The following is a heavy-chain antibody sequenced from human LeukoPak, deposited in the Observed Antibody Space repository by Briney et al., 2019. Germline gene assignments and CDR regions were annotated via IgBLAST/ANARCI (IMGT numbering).Heavy chain of an antibody. CDR1: GYTLTELS. CDR3: ARGPVGDWLWYFDL. J-gene: IGHJ2*01. CDR2: IIPIFGTA. Sequence: SVKVSCKVSGYTLTELSMHWVRQAPGQGLEWMGGIIPIFGTANYAQKFQGRVTITADESTSTAYMELSSLRSEDTAVYYCARGPVGDWLWYFDLWGRGTLVTVSS. V-gene: IGHV1-69*13. D-gene: IGHD1-26*01.